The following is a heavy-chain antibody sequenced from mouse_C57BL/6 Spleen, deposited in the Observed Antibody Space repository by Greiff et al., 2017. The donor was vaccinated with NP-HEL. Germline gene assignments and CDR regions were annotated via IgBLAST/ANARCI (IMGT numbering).Heavy chain of an antibody. V-gene: IGHV1-50*01. D-gene: IGHD4-1*01. CDR3: ARKSLLGPFAY. Sequence: QVQLQQPGAELVKPGASVKLSCKASGYTFTSYWMQWVKQRPGQGLEWIGEIDPSDSYTNYNQKFKGKATLTVDTSSSTAYMQLSSLTSEDSAVYYCARKSLLGPFAYWGQGTLVTVSA. CDR1: GYTFTSYW. J-gene: IGHJ3*01. CDR2: IDPSDSYT.